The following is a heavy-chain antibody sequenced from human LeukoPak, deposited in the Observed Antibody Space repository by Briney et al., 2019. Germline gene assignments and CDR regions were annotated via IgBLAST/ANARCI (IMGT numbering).Heavy chain of an antibody. CDR1: GFTFSSYS. J-gene: IGHJ4*02. D-gene: IGHD6-13*01. CDR3: ARLYSRANRDIDY. Sequence: GGSLRLSCAASGFTFSSYSMNWVRQAPGKGLEWVSSISSSSSYMYYADSVKGRFTISRDNAKNSLYLQMNSLRAEDTAVYYCARLYSRANRDIDYWGQGTLVTVSS. CDR2: ISSSSSYM. V-gene: IGHV3-21*01.